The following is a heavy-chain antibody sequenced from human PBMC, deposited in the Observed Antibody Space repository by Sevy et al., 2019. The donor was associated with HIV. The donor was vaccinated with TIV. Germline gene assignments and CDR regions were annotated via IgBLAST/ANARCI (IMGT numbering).Heavy chain of an antibody. V-gene: IGHV3-30*18. CDR3: AKDNSRLLWFGESLDY. CDR1: GFNFSNYG. CDR2: ISYDGINK. Sequence: GGSLRLSCTASGFNFSNYGMHWVRQAPGKGLEWVAFISYDGINKYYAYSVKGRFTISRDNSQNTLYLQMNSLRTEDTAVFYCAKDNSRLLWFGESLDYWGQGTLVTVSS. D-gene: IGHD3-10*01. J-gene: IGHJ4*02.